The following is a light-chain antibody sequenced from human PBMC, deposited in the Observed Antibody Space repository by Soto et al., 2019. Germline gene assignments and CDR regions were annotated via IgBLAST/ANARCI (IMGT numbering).Light chain of an antibody. CDR2: EVI. J-gene: IGLJ2*01. CDR1: SSDVGGYEY. V-gene: IGLV2-8*01. CDR3: QSYDSSLSGSVV. Sequence: QSALTQPPSASGSPGQSVTISCTGSSSDVGGYEYVSWYQQHPGKAPKLIIYEVIKRPSGVPDRFSGSKSGTSASLAITGLQAEDEADYYCQSYDSSLSGSVVFGGGTKVTVL.